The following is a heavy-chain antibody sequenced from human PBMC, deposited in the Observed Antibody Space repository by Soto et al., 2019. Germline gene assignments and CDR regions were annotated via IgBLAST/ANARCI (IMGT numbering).Heavy chain of an antibody. CDR3: NTDSGSYDFWSGYLDYDYRMDV. Sequence: EVQLVESGGGLVKPGGSLRLSCAASGFTFSNAWMNWVRQAPGKGLEWVGRIKSKTDGGTTDYAAPVKGRFTISREDSKNKLCMKMNSLTAEDTAVYYCNTDSGSYDFWSGYLDYDYRMDVCGQGSTVTVSS. D-gene: IGHD3-3*01. CDR1: GFTFSNAW. V-gene: IGHV3-15*07. J-gene: IGHJ6*02. CDR2: IKSKTDGGTT.